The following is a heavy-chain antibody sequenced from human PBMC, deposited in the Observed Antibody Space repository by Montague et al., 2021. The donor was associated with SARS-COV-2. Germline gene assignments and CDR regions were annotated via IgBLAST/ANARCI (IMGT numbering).Heavy chain of an antibody. Sequence: SLRLSCAASGFTFSSYAMHWVRQAPGKGLEWVAVISYDGSNKYYADSVKGRFTISRDNSKNTLYLQMNSLRAEDTAVYYCARDRRYYDSSVYPGVAYNWFDPWDQGTLVTVSS. CDR3: ARDRRYYDSSVYPGVAYNWFDP. J-gene: IGHJ5*02. D-gene: IGHD3-22*01. CDR1: GFTFSSYA. V-gene: IGHV3-30-3*01. CDR2: ISYDGSNK.